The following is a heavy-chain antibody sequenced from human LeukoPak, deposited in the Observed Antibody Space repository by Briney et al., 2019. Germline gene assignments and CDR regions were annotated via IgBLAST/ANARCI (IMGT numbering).Heavy chain of an antibody. CDR3: ASLRVPGYFDY. CDR2: IYRSGTP. CDR1: GHSISSGYY. D-gene: IGHD3-16*01. V-gene: IGHV4-38-2*02. Sequence: PSETLSLTCSVSGHSISSGYYWGWIRQPPGKGLEWIASIYRSGTPYYSPSLKSRVTISVDTSKNQFSLRLSSVTAADTAVFYCASLRVPGYFDYWGPGNLVTVSS. J-gene: IGHJ4*03.